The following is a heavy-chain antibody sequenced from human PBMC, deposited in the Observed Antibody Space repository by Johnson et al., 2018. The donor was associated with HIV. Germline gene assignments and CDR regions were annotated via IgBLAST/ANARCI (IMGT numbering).Heavy chain of an antibody. V-gene: IGHV3-30-3*01. Sequence: QMLLVESGGGVVQPGRSLRLSCAASVSRFSTYALPWVRQTPGKGLEWVALISDDGHNTYYADSVKGRFTISRDNSKNTLYLQMNSLRVEDTAMYYCARGPILEWLSGDGFDMWGQGTKVTV. D-gene: IGHD3-3*01. CDR1: VSRFSTYA. CDR3: ARGPILEWLSGDGFDM. CDR2: ISDDGHNT. J-gene: IGHJ3*02.